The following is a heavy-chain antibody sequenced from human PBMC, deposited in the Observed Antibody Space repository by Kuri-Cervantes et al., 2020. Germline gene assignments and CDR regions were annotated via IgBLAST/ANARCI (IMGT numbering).Heavy chain of an antibody. Sequence: GESLKISCAASGFTVSSNYMSWVRQAPGKGLEWVSVVYSGGSTYYADSVKGRFTISGDNSKNTLYLQMNSLRAEDTAVYYCARVQHGSGSYYDYWGQGTLVTVSS. J-gene: IGHJ4*02. CDR3: ARVQHGSGSYYDY. V-gene: IGHV3-53*01. CDR1: GFTVSSNY. CDR2: VYSGGST. D-gene: IGHD3-10*01.